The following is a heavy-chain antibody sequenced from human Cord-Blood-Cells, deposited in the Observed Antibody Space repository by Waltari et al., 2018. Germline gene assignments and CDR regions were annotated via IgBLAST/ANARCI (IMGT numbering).Heavy chain of an antibody. CDR1: GFTFRTYG. J-gene: IGHJ4*02. V-gene: IGHV3-33*01. CDR2: IWYDGSNK. CDR3: ARGTNFDY. Sequence: QVQLVESGGGVVQPGRSLRASCAAPGFTFRTYGMHWVRQAPGKGLEWVAVIWYDGSNKYYADSVKGRFTISRDNSKNTLYLQMNSLRAEDTAVYYCARGTNFDYWGQGTLVTVSS.